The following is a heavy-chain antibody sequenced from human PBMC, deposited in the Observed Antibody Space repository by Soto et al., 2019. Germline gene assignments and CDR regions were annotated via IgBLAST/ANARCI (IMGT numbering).Heavy chain of an antibody. Sequence: QVQLVESGGGLVQPGGSLRLSCSASGFTFSDYYMTWIRQAPGKGLEWVSYISSSSSHTNYADSMEGRFTISRDNAKNSLYLQMNSLRAEDTAVYYCVRAASELDYWGQGTLVTVSP. V-gene: IGHV3-11*06. J-gene: IGHJ4*02. CDR1: GFTFSDYY. CDR3: VRAASELDY. CDR2: ISSSSSHT. D-gene: IGHD5-18*01.